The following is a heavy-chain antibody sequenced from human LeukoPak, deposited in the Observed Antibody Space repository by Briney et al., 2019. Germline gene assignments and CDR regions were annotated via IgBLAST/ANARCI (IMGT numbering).Heavy chain of an antibody. Sequence: GESLKISCKGSGYSFTSYWIGWVRQMPGKSLEWMGIIYPGDSDTRYSPYFQGQVTISADKSISTAYLQWSSLKASDTAMYYCARQDAEMATIRYFDYWGQGTLVTVSS. J-gene: IGHJ4*02. CDR1: GYSFTSYW. D-gene: IGHD5-24*01. CDR3: ARQDAEMATIRYFDY. V-gene: IGHV5-51*01. CDR2: IYPGDSDT.